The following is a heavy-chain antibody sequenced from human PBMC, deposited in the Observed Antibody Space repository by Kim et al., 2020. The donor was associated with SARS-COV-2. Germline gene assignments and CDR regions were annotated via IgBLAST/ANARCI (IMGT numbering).Heavy chain of an antibody. D-gene: IGHD3-10*01. J-gene: IGHJ2*01. CDR3: ARDRGWFGELFHYWYFDL. CDR1: GDSVSSNSAA. CDR2: TYYKSKWYN. Sequence: SQTLSLTCAISGDSVSSNSAAWNWIRQSPSRGLEWLGRTYYKSKWYNDYAVSVKSRITINPDTSKNQFSLQLNSVTPEDTAVYYCARDRGWFGELFHYWYFDLWGRGTLVTVSS. V-gene: IGHV6-1*01.